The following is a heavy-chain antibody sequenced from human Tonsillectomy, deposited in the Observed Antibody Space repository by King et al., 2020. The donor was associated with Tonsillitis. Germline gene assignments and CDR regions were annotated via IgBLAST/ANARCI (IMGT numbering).Heavy chain of an antibody. CDR3: ARDPALFHTTGWYGGGMDL. J-gene: IGHJ6*02. V-gene: IGHV3-7*03. Sequence: VQLVESGGGLVQPGGSLRVSCADSGFTFSNYWMTWVRQAPGKGLEWVANIKQDGSEKYYVDSVKGRFTISRDNAKNSLYLQMNSLRAEDTAVYYCARDPALFHTTGWYGGGMDLWGRGTTVTVSS. D-gene: IGHD6-19*01. CDR1: GFTFSNYW. CDR2: IKQDGSEK.